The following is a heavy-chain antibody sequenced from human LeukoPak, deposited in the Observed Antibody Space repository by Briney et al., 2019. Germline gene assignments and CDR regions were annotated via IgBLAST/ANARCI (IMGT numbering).Heavy chain of an antibody. Sequence: SETLSLTCTVSGGSISSYYWSWIRQPPGKGLEWIGYIYYSGSTNYIPSLKSRVTISVDTSKNQFSLRLSSVTAADTALYYCARDCSSSSCYDYWGQGTLVIVSS. CDR3: ARDCSSSSCYDY. D-gene: IGHD2-2*01. CDR2: IYYSGST. V-gene: IGHV4-59*01. CDR1: GGSISSYY. J-gene: IGHJ4*02.